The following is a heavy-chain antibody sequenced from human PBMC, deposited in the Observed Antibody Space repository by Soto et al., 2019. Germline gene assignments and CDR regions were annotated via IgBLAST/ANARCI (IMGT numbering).Heavy chain of an antibody. CDR1: GDSINNYY. CDR3: ARVLKGIAPERGLYYFDY. CDR2: IYDSGST. Sequence: SETLSLTCTVSGDSINNYYWTWIRQPPGKGLEWIGYIYDSGSTSYNPSLKSRLTISVDTSKNQFSLKLSSVTAADTAVYYCARVLKGIAPERGLYYFDYWGQGTLVTVSS. D-gene: IGHD3-16*01. V-gene: IGHV4-59*12. J-gene: IGHJ4*02.